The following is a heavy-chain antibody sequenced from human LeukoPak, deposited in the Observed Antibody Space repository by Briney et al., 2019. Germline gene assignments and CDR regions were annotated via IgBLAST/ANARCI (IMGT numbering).Heavy chain of an antibody. CDR2: IYYSGST. Sequence: PSETLSLTCTVSGGSISSYYWSWIRQPPGEGLEWIGYIYYSGSTNYNPSLKSRVTISVDTSKNQFSLKLSSVTAADTAVYYCARLSLGAKSGRDYWGQGTLVTVSS. D-gene: IGHD1-26*01. J-gene: IGHJ4*02. CDR1: GGSISSYY. V-gene: IGHV4-59*01. CDR3: ARLSLGAKSGRDY.